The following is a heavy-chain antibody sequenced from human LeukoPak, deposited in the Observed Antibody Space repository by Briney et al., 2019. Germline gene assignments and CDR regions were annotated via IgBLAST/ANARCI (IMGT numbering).Heavy chain of an antibody. D-gene: IGHD3-3*01. CDR2: ISTYNGNT. CDR3: ARDPTEDFWSGFYSYFDF. J-gene: IGHJ4*02. Sequence: GASVKVSCKASGYTFTTYGISWVRQAPGQGLEGMGRISTYNGNTHYAQKFQGRVTMTTDTSTSTAYMELRSLRSDDTAVYYCARDPTEDFWSGFYSYFDFWGQGTLVTVSS. V-gene: IGHV1-18*01. CDR1: GYTFTTYG.